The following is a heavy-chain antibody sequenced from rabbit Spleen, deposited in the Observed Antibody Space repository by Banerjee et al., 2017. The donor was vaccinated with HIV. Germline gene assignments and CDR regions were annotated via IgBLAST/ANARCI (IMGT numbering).Heavy chain of an antibody. CDR3: ARDTGSSFSSYGMDL. V-gene: IGHV1S45*01. Sequence: QEQLKETGGGLVQPGGSLTLSCKASGFDFSRYGVSWVRQAPGKGLEWIGYIDPVFGSTYSATWAKGRFTCSKTSSTTVTLQMTSLTVADTATYFCARDTGSSFSSYGMDLWGQGTLVTVS. J-gene: IGHJ6*01. CDR2: IDPVFGST. CDR1: GFDFSRYG. D-gene: IGHD8-1*01.